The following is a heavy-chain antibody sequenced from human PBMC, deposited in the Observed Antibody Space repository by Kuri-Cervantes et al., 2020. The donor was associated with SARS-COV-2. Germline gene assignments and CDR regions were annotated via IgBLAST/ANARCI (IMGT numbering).Heavy chain of an antibody. CDR3: ARGGGGYCSSTSCYYYYYGMDV. CDR2: IYYSGST. V-gene: IGHV4-30-4*01. CDR1: GGSISSGDYY. Sequence: SETLSLTCTVSGGSISSGDYYWSWIRQPPGKGLEWIGYIYYSGSTYYNPSLKSRVTISVDTSKDQFSLKLSSVTATDTAVYYGARGGGGYCSSTSCYYYYYGMDVWGQGTTVTVSS. D-gene: IGHD2-2*01. J-gene: IGHJ6*02.